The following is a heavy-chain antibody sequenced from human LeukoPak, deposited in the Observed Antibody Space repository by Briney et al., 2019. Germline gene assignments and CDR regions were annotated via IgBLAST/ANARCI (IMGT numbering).Heavy chain of an antibody. J-gene: IGHJ6*04. CDR1: GFTFSSYE. CDR3: AELGITMIGGV. D-gene: IGHD3-10*02. CDR2: ISSSGSTI. Sequence: GGSLRLSCAASGFTFSSYEMNWVRQAPGKGLEWVSYISSSGSTIYYADSVKGRFTISRDNAKNSLYLQMNSLRAEDMAVYYCAELGITMIGGVWGKGTTVTISS. V-gene: IGHV3-48*03.